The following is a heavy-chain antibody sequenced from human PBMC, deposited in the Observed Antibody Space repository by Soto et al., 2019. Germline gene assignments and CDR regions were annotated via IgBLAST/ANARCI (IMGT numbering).Heavy chain of an antibody. J-gene: IGHJ3*02. CDR2: INGDGSST. CDR1: GFTFSSYW. CDR3: ARPSNYAFDI. V-gene: IGHV3-74*01. Sequence: GGSLRLSCAASGFTFSSYWVHWVRQAPGKGLVWVSRINGDGSSTSYADSVKGRFTISRDNAKNTLYLQMNSLRAEDTAVYYYARPSNYAFDIWGQGTMVTVSS. D-gene: IGHD4-4*01.